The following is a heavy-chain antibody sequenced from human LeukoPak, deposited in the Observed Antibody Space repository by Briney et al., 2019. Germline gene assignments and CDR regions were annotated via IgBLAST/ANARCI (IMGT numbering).Heavy chain of an antibody. CDR2: IYYSGST. V-gene: IGHV4-59*08. J-gene: IGHJ4*02. CDR3: ARHLVRLALDY. Sequence: SETLSLTCTVSGGSISSYYWSWIRQPPGKGLEWIGYIYYSGSTNYNPSLKSRVTISVDTSKNQFSLKLSSVTAADTAVYYCARHLVRLALDYWGQGTLVTVSS. D-gene: IGHD4-17*01. CDR1: GGSISSYY.